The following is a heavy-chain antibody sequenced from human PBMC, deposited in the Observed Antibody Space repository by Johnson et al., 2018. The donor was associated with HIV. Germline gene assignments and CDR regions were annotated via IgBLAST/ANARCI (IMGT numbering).Heavy chain of an antibody. CDR2: ISYDVSNK. Sequence: QVQLVESGGGVVQPGRSLRLSCAVSGFTFSSYAMHWVRQAPGKGLEWVTVISYDVSNKYYADSVKGRFTISRDNSKNTLFLQMNSLKTEDTALYYCTAHYRNAFDIWGQGTMVTVSS. CDR1: GFTFSSYA. CDR3: TAHYRNAFDI. D-gene: IGHD1-26*01. J-gene: IGHJ3*02. V-gene: IGHV3-30*04.